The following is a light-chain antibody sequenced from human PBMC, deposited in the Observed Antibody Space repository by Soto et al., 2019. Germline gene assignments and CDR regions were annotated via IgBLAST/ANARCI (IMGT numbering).Light chain of an antibody. CDR2: DAS. V-gene: IGKV3-20*01. CDR3: QQYGSSPRT. CDR1: QSVSSN. J-gene: IGKJ1*01. Sequence: EIVMTQSPATLSVSPGERVTLSCRASQSVSSNLAWYQQKPGQAPRLLIYDASSRATGIPDRFSGSGSGTDFTLTISRLEPEDFAVYYCQQYGSSPRTFGQGTKVDIK.